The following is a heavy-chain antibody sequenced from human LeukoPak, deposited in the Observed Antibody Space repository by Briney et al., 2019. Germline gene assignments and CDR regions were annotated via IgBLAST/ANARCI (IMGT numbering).Heavy chain of an antibody. V-gene: IGHV1-46*01. D-gene: IGHD3-22*01. CDR2: INPSGGST. CDR1: GYTFTSYY. J-gene: IGHJ4*02. CDR3: ARASGLDYYDSSGYYPALDY. Sequence: ASVKVSCTASGYTFTSYYMHWVRQAPGQGLEWMGIINPSGGSTSYAQKFQGRVTMTRDTSTSTVYMELSSLRSEDTAVYYCARASGLDYYDSSGYYPALDYWGQGTLVTVSS.